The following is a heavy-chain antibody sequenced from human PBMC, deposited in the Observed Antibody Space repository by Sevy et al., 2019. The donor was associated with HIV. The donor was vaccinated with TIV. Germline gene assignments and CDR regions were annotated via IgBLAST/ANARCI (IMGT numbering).Heavy chain of an antibody. J-gene: IGHJ4*02. CDR2: ITNDVSST. Sequence: GGSLRLSCAASGFTFNNYWIHWVRQAPGKGLVWVSRITNDVSSTGYAGSVEGRFTLSRDNAKNTVYLQMDSLRAEDTAMYYCARDRGLSTPFDYWGQGALVTVSS. CDR1: GFTFNNYW. V-gene: IGHV3-74*01. CDR3: ARDRGLSTPFDY. D-gene: IGHD3-16*02.